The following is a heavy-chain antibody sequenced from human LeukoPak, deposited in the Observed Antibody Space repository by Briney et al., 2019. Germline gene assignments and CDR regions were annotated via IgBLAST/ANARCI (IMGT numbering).Heavy chain of an antibody. CDR1: GFTFSNYA. V-gene: IGHV3-23*01. Sequence: GGSLRLSCAASGFTFSNYAMAWVRQAPGKGLEWVSAISGSGGSTYYADSVKGRFTISRDNSKNTLYLQMNSLRAEDTAVYYCAKKSFRDYGSANGMDVWGQGTTATVSS. D-gene: IGHD3-10*01. J-gene: IGHJ6*02. CDR2: ISGSGGST. CDR3: AKKSFRDYGSANGMDV.